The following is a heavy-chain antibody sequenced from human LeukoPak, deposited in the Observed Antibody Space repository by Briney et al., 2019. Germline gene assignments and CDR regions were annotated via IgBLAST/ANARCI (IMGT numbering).Heavy chain of an antibody. CDR2: IYTSGST. V-gene: IGHV4-4*07. J-gene: IGHJ4*02. D-gene: IGHD5-12*01. CDR1: GGSISTYY. Sequence: SETLSLTCTISGGSISTYYWSWIRQPAGKGLEWIGRIYTSGSTNYNPSPKSRVTMSVDTSKNQFSLKLSSVSAADTAVYYCARQRGSYIVVQEFDYWGQGTLVTVSS. CDR3: ARQRGSYIVVQEFDY.